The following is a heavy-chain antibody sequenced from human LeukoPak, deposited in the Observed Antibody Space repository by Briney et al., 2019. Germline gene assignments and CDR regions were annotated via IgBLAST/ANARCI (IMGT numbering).Heavy chain of an antibody. CDR2: INHSGST. J-gene: IGHJ4*02. Sequence: SETLSLTCTVSGGSISSSSYYWGWIRQPPGKGLEWIGEINHSGSTNYNPSLKSRVTISVDTSKNQFSLKLSSVTAADTAVYYCARRGPRRIAAAAMDYWGQGTLVTVSS. CDR1: GGSISSSSYY. CDR3: ARRGPRRIAAAAMDY. V-gene: IGHV4-39*07. D-gene: IGHD6-13*01.